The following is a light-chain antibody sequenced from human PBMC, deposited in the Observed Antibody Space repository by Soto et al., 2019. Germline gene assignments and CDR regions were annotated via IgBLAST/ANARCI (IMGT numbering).Light chain of an antibody. CDR3: QQYNSYSRT. V-gene: IGKV1-5*01. CDR2: GAS. J-gene: IGKJ1*01. Sequence: DIQMTQSPSTLSASVGDRVTITCRASQSISSWLAWYQQKPGKAPKLLIYGASSLESGVPSRFSGSGSGTEFTLTISSLQPDDFATYYCQQYNSYSRTFAQGTKVEIK. CDR1: QSISSW.